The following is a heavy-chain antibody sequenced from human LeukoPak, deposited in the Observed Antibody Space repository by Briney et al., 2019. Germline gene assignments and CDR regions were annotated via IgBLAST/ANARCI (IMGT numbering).Heavy chain of an antibody. CDR2: ITSSTTI. J-gene: IGHJ4*02. V-gene: IGHV3-48*01. D-gene: IGHD1-26*01. CDR3: ARTTGSYYGYFDY. Sequence: GGSLRLSCAASGFTFSSYTMNWVRQAPGKGLEWVSYITSSTTIYYADSVKGRFTISRDNAKSSLYLQMNSLRAEDTAVYYYARTTGSYYGYFDYWGQGTQVTVSS. CDR1: GFTFSSYT.